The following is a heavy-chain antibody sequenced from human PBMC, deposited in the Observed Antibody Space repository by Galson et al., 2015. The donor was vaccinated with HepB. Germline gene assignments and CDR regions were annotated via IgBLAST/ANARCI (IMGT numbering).Heavy chain of an antibody. J-gene: IGHJ4*02. CDR1: DFTVSNNY. CDR3: AKDLNWNWDW. CDR2: ISGSGGST. D-gene: IGHD1-20*01. V-gene: IGHV3-23*01. Sequence: SLRLSCAVSDFTVSNNYMSWVRQAPGKGLEWVPAISGSGGSTYYADSVKGRFTISRDNSKNTLYLQINSLRAEDTAVYYCAKDLNWNWDWWGQGTLVTVSS.